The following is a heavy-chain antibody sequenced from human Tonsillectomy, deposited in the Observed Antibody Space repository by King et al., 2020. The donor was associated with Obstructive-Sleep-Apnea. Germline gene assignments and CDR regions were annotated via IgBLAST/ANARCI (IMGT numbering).Heavy chain of an antibody. CDR1: GYTFTTYY. D-gene: IGHD6-13*01. V-gene: IGHV1-46*01. J-gene: IGHJ4*02. CDR2: INPSGGST. Sequence: QLVQSGAEVKKPGASVKVSCKASGYTFTTYYIHWVRQAPGQGLEWMGIINPSGGSTTYAQKFQGRVTMTSDTTTSTVYMELSSLRSEDTAVYYCARPWFSSSSYFFDLWGQGTLVTVSS. CDR3: ARPWFSSSSYFFDL.